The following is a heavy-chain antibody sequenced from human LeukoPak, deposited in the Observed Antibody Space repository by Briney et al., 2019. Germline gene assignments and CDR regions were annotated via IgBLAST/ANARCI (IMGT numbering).Heavy chain of an antibody. J-gene: IGHJ4*02. Sequence: GGSLRLSCAASGFTFSSYSMNWVRQAPGKGLEWVSSISANSLHIFHADSVKGRFTTSRDNAKNSLYLQVNNLRVEDTAVYYCVGPDSQFDCWGQGTLVTVSS. V-gene: IGHV3-21*01. CDR1: GFTFSSYS. D-gene: IGHD3-10*01. CDR3: VGPDSQFDC. CDR2: ISANSLHI.